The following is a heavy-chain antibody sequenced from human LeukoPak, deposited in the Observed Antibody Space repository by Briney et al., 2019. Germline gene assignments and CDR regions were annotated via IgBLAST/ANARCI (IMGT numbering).Heavy chain of an antibody. Sequence: GGSLRLSCAASGFTVSSNYMSWVRQAPGKGLEWVSVIYSGGSTYYADSVKGRFTTSRDNSKNTLYLQMNSLRAEDTAVYYCARTGRDGYSYYFDYWGQGTLVTVSS. J-gene: IGHJ4*02. D-gene: IGHD5-24*01. CDR1: GFTVSSNY. CDR3: ARTGRDGYSYYFDY. CDR2: IYSGGST. V-gene: IGHV3-53*01.